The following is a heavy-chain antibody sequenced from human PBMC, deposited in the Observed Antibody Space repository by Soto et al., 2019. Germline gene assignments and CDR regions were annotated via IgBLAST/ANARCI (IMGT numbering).Heavy chain of an antibody. D-gene: IGHD3-10*01. CDR1: GFTFSSYS. CDR3: ATGHYGSGNWFDP. V-gene: IGHV3-21*01. J-gene: IGHJ5*02. CDR2: ISSSSSYI. Sequence: GGSLRLSCAASGFTFSSYSMNWVRQAPGKGLEWVSSISSSSSYIYYADSVKGRFTISRDNAKNSLYLQMNSLRAEDTAVYYCATGHYGSGNWFDPWGQGTLVTVSS.